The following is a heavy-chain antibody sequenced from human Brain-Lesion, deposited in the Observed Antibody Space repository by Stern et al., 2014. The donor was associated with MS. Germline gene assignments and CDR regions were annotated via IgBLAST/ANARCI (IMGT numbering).Heavy chain of an antibody. CDR3: ARGVLRFLEWPYYGMDV. J-gene: IGHJ6*02. V-gene: IGHV1-69*01. CDR1: GGTFSSYA. D-gene: IGHD3-3*01. CDR2: IIPIFGTA. Sequence: QVQLVESGAEVKKPGSSVKVSCKASGGTFSSYAISWVRQAPGQGLEWMGGIIPIFGTANYAQKFQGRVTITADESTSTAYMELSSLRSEDTAVYYCARGVLRFLEWPYYGMDVWGQGTTVTVSS.